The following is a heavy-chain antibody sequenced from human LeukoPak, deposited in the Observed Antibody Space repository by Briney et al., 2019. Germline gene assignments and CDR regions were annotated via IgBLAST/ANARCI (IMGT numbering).Heavy chain of an antibody. V-gene: IGHV1-8*01. D-gene: IGHD6-13*01. Sequence: GASVKVSCKASGYTFTSYDINWVRQATGQGLEWMGWMNPDSGNTGYAQKFQGRVTMTRDTSINTAYMELSSLRSEDTAVYYCARKRQQLTHRMDVWGQGTTVTVSS. CDR2: MNPDSGNT. CDR3: ARKRQQLTHRMDV. CDR1: GYTFTSYD. J-gene: IGHJ6*02.